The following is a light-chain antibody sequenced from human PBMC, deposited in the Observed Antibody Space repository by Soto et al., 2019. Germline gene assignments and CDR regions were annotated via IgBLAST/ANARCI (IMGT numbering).Light chain of an antibody. CDR2: DNY. CDR3: GAWYSGRNYGV. V-gene: IGLV1-51*01. CDR1: SSNIGNNY. Sequence: QSVLTQPPSVSAAPGQKVTISCSGSSSNIGNNYVSWYQQLPGTAPKLLIYDNYKRPSGIPDRFSGSKSGTSATLGLTGLQTGDEADYYCGAWYSGRNYGVFGGGTKLTVL. J-gene: IGLJ3*02.